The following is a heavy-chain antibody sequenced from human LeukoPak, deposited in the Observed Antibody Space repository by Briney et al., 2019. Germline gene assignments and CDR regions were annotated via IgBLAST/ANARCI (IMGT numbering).Heavy chain of an antibody. Sequence: PGGSLRLSCAASGFTVSSNYMSWVRQAPGKGLEWVSVIYSGGSTYYADSVKGRFTISRDNSKNTLYLQMNSLRAEDTAVYYCAKVRSYGSDAYYYYYGMDVWGQGTTVTVSS. CDR2: IYSGGST. CDR1: GFTVSSNY. D-gene: IGHD3-10*01. J-gene: IGHJ6*02. V-gene: IGHV3-66*01. CDR3: AKVRSYGSDAYYYYYGMDV.